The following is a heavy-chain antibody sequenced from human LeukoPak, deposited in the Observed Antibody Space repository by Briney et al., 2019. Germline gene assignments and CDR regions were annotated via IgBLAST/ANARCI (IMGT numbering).Heavy chain of an antibody. CDR2: IYYSGST. Sequence: SETLSLTCTVSGGSISSYYWSWIRQPPGKGLEWIGYIYYSGSTNYNPSLKSRVTISVDTSKNQFSLKLSSVTAADTAVYYCARGPIVGAINYFDYWGQGTLVTVSS. CDR1: GGSISSYY. V-gene: IGHV4-59*01. D-gene: IGHD1-26*01. J-gene: IGHJ4*02. CDR3: ARGPIVGAINYFDY.